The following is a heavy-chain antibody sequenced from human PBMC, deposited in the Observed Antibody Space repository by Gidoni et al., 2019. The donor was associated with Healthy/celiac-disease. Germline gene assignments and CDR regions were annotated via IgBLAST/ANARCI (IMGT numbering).Heavy chain of an antibody. Sequence: QLQLQESGPGLVKPSETLSLTCTVSGGSISSSSYYWGWHRQPPGKGLKWSGSIYYSGSTYYNPSLKSRVTISVDTSKNQFSLKLSSVTAADTAVYYCARAKGIAASIFDYWGQGTLVTVSS. CDR1: GGSISSSSYY. CDR2: IYYSGST. J-gene: IGHJ4*02. V-gene: IGHV4-39*07. CDR3: ARAKGIAASIFDY. D-gene: IGHD6-6*01.